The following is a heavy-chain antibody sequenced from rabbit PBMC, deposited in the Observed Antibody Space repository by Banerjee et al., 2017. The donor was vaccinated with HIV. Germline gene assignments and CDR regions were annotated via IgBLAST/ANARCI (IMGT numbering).Heavy chain of an antibody. J-gene: IGHJ4*01. CDR3: ARDGVAEYGYTSWDL. CDR2: IYTGSSGTT. V-gene: IGHV1S45*01. Sequence: QEQLEESGGDLVKPEGSLTLTCTASGFSFSSSYYMCWVRQAPGKGLEWIACIYTGSSGTTNYASWAKGRFTISKTSSTTVTLQMTSLTAADTATYFCARDGVAEYGYTSWDLWGPGTLVTVS. D-gene: IGHD1-1*01. CDR1: GFSFSSSYY.